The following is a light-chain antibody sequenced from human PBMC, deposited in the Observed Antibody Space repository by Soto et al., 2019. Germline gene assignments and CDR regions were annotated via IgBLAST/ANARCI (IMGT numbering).Light chain of an antibody. CDR2: KAS. V-gene: IGKV1-5*03. CDR1: QSISSW. J-gene: IGKJ1*01. CDR3: QQYKSFPWT. Sequence: DIQMTQSPSTLSASVGDRVTITCRASQSISSWLAWYQQKPGKAPKLLIYKASTLESGVPSRFSGSGSGTEFTLTISSLQSDDFASYSCQQYKSFPWTFGQGTKVEIK.